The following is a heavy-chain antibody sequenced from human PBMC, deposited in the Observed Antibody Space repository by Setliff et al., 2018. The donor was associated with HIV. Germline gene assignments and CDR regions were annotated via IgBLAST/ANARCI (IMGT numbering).Heavy chain of an antibody. Sequence: SGPTLVNPKHTLTLTCTFSGFSLSSSGVGVGWIRQPPGKALEWLALIYWNGDKRYSPSLNSRLTITKDTSKNQVVLRMTNMDPVDTATYYCAHSPRRGYSYGSFYYHYYYMDVWGKGSTVTVSS. CDR1: GFSLSSSGVG. J-gene: IGHJ6*03. D-gene: IGHD5-18*01. V-gene: IGHV2-5*01. CDR2: IYWNGDK. CDR3: AHSPRRGYSYGSFYYHYYYMDV.